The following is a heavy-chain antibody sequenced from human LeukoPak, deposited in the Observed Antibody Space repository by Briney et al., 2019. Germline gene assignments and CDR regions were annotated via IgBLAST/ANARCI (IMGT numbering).Heavy chain of an antibody. CDR2: IFTTGTT. D-gene: IGHD1-26*01. Sequence: GSLRLSCVLSGFTVGSTYISWFRQTPGKGLEWVSVIFTTGTTYYADSVKGRFTLSRDNFENTVHLQMSSLTAEDTAVYYCAGDRRTSGWYASWGQGTLVTVSS. CDR1: GFTVGSTY. J-gene: IGHJ5*01. CDR3: AGDRRTSGWYAS. V-gene: IGHV3-53*01.